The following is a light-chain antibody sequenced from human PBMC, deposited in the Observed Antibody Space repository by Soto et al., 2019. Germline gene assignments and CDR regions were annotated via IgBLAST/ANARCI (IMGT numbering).Light chain of an antibody. CDR2: EGS. CDR3: SSYTNTGTVV. Sequence: QSVLTQPASVSGSPGQSITISCTATSSDAGNYNLVSWYQQHPGKAPKLMIYEGSLRTSGVSHRFSASKSGIPASLTISGLQTEDEADYYCSSYTNTGTVVFGGGTKLTVL. CDR1: SSDAGNYNL. V-gene: IGLV2-23*01. J-gene: IGLJ2*01.